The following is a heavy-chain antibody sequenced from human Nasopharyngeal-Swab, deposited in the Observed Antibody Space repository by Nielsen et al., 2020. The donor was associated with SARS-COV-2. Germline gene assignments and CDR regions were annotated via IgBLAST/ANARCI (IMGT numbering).Heavy chain of an antibody. CDR1: GFSFGDYA. CDR2: ISWNSGYI. J-gene: IGHJ4*02. D-gene: IGHD5-12*01. Sequence: GGSLRLSCAASGFSFGDYAMHWVRQPPGKGLEWVSGISWNSGYIGHADSVEGRFTISRDNAKNSLYLQMNSQRPEDTALYYCVKDGDSGYDYLGYWGQGTMVTVSS. V-gene: IGHV3-9*01. CDR3: VKDGDSGYDYLGY.